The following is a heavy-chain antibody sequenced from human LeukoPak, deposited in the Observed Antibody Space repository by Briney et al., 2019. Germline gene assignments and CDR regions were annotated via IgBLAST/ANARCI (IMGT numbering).Heavy chain of an antibody. D-gene: IGHD6-13*01. CDR3: ATDSRPYYYYGMDV. CDR2: FDPEDGET. J-gene: IGHJ6*02. Sequence: ASVKVSCKVSGYTLTELSMHWVRQAPGKGLEWMGGFDPEDGETIYAQKFQGRVTMTEDTSTDTAYMELGSLRSEDTAVYYCATDSRPYYYYGMDVWGQGTTVTVSS. CDR1: GYTLTELS. V-gene: IGHV1-24*01.